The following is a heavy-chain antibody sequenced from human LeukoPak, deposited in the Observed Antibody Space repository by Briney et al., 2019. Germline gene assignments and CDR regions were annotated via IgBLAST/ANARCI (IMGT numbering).Heavy chain of an antibody. V-gene: IGHV3-7*01. J-gene: IGHJ4*02. D-gene: IGHD6-19*01. CDR2: IKQDGSET. CDR3: TRQRGSGCLDY. Sequence: WVANIKQDGSETYYVASVKGRFTISRDNAKNSLSLQMNSLRAEDTAVYYCTRQRGSGCLDYWGQGTLVTVSS.